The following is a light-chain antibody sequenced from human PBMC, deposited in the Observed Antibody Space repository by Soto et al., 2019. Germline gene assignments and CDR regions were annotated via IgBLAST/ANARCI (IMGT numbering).Light chain of an antibody. CDR2: DAS. Sequence: DIQMTQSPSTLSASVGDRVTITCRASQSISSWLAWYQQKPGKAPKLLIYDASSLESGAPSRFSGSGSGTEFTLTISSLQPDDFATYYCQQYNSYSLLTFGGGTKVDIK. V-gene: IGKV1-5*01. CDR3: QQYNSYSLLT. CDR1: QSISSW. J-gene: IGKJ4*01.